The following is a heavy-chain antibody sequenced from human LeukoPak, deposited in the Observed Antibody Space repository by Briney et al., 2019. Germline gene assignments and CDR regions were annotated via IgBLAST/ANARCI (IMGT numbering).Heavy chain of an antibody. CDR1: GFTLSSYD. CDR2: IGTAGDT. CDR3: ARNRRGSSWLRYFDY. D-gene: IGHD6-13*01. V-gene: IGHV3-13*01. J-gene: IGHJ4*02. Sequence: GGSLRLSCAASGFTLSSYDMHWVRQATGKGLEWVSAIGTAGDTYYPGSVKGRFTISRENAKNSLYLQMNNLRAEDTAVYYCARNRRGSSWLRYFDYWGQGTLVTVSS.